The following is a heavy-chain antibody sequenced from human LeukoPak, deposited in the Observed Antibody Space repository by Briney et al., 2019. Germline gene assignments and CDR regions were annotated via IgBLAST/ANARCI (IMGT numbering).Heavy chain of an antibody. CDR3: AKIPYDSVGDWYFDL. Sequence: SETLSLTCAVYGGSFSGYYCSWIRQPPGKGLEWIGEINHSGSTNYNPSLKSRVTISVATSKNQFSLKLSSLTSAATAVYSSAKIPYDSVGDWYFDLWGRGTLVTVSS. CDR2: INHSGST. V-gene: IGHV4-34*01. D-gene: IGHD3-16*01. CDR1: GGSFSGYY. J-gene: IGHJ2*01.